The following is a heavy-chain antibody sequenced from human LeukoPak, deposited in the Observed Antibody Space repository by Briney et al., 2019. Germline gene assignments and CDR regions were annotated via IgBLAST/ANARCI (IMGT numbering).Heavy chain of an antibody. Sequence: SVKVSCKASGGTFSSYAISWVRQAPGQGLEWMGGIIPIFGTANYAQKFQGRVTITTDESTSTAYMELSSLRSEDTAVYYCARVRDYGSGSYGYYYYYMDVWGKGTTVTVSS. D-gene: IGHD3-10*01. V-gene: IGHV1-69*05. J-gene: IGHJ6*03. CDR2: IIPIFGTA. CDR3: ARVRDYGSGSYGYYYYYMDV. CDR1: GGTFSSYA.